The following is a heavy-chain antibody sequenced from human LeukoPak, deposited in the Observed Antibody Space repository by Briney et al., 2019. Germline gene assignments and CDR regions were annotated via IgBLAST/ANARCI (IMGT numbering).Heavy chain of an antibody. V-gene: IGHV3-7*01. Sequence: LSGGSLRLSCAASGFTFSSYWMSWVRQAPGKWLEWVAFIKEDGSEKYYVDSVKGRFTISRDKAKNSLYMQMTSLRAEDTAVYYCARDTAYGSGSNWFDPWGQGTLVTVSS. CDR1: GFTFSSYW. CDR2: IKEDGSEK. J-gene: IGHJ5*02. CDR3: ARDTAYGSGSNWFDP. D-gene: IGHD3-10*01.